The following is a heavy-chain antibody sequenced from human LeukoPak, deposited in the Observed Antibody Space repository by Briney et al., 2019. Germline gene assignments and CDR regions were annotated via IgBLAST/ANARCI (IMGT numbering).Heavy chain of an antibody. V-gene: IGHV4-34*01. D-gene: IGHD3-10*01. J-gene: IGHJ5*02. Sequence: SETLSLTCTVSGGSISSYYWSWIRQPPGKGLEWIGEINHSGSTNYNPSLKSRVTISVDTSKNQFSLKLSSVTAADTAVYYCARLNLWFGVSFDPWGQGTLVTVSS. CDR1: GGSISSYY. CDR3: ARLNLWFGVSFDP. CDR2: INHSGST.